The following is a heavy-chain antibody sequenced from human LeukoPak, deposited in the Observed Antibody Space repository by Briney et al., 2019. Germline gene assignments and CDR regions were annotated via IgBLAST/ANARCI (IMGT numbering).Heavy chain of an antibody. CDR2: INTNTGNP. V-gene: IGHV7-4-1*02. D-gene: IGHD1-14*01. CDR3: ARDGFQVYSTPNFDH. J-gene: IGHJ4*02. Sequence: GASVKVSCKASGYTFTSYAMNWVRQAPGQGLEWMGWINTNTGNPTYAQGFTGRFVFSLDTSVSTAYLQISSLKAEDTAVYYCARDGFQVYSTPNFDHWGQGTLVTVSS. CDR1: GYTFTSYA.